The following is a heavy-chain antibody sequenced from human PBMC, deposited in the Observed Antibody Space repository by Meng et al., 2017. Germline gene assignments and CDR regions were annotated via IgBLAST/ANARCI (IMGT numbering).Heavy chain of an antibody. CDR1: GYTFTSYD. J-gene: IGHJ4*02. Sequence: ASVKVSCKASGYTFTSYDINWVRQATGQGLEWMGWMNPNSGNTGYAQKFQGRVTITRNTSISTAYMELSSLRSEDTAVYYCARLWAVAGSPEYHFDYWGQGTLVTVSS. D-gene: IGHD6-19*01. CDR2: MNPNSGNT. CDR3: ARLWAVAGSPEYHFDY. V-gene: IGHV1-8*03.